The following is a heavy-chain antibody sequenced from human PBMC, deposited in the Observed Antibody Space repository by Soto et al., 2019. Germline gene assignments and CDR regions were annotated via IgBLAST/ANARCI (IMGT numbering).Heavy chain of an antibody. J-gene: IGHJ4*02. CDR3: ARDGGVLDY. CDR1: GYIFNDYS. Sequence: QVQLVQSGAEVKKPGASMKVSCKASGYIFNDYSITWVRQAPGQGLEWMGWISAYNGNTIYAQSLQGRVTMTTDTSTSTAYMDLRSLRSDDTAVYYCARDGGVLDYWGQGTQVTVSS. V-gene: IGHV1-18*01. CDR2: ISAYNGNT. D-gene: IGHD3-3*01.